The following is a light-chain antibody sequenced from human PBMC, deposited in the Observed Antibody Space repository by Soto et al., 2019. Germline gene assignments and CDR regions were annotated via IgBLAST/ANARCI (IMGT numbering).Light chain of an antibody. V-gene: IGKV1-5*03. CDR3: QQYNSYSFTWT. CDR2: KAS. Sequence: DIQMTQSPSTLSASVGDRVTITCRASQSISSWLAWYQQKPGKAPKLLIYKASSLESGVPSRFSGSGSGTEFTLTISSLQPDDFATYYCQQYNSYSFTWTFGQGTKVEI. CDR1: QSISSW. J-gene: IGKJ1*01.